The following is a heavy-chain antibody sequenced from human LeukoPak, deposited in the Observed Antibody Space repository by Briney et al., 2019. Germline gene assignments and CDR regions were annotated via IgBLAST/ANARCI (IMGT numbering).Heavy chain of an antibody. J-gene: IGHJ6*02. Sequence: GGSLRLSCAASGFTFSSYSMNWVRQAPGKGLEWVSSISSSSSYIYYADSVKGRFTISRDNAKNSLYLQMNSLRAEDTAVYYCARVPYYYDVTHYGMDVWGQGTTDTVSS. CDR1: GFTFSSYS. CDR2: ISSSSSYI. V-gene: IGHV3-21*01. CDR3: ARVPYYYDVTHYGMDV. D-gene: IGHD3-22*01.